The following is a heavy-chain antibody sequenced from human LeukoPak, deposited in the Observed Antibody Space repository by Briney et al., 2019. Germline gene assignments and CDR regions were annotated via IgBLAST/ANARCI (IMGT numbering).Heavy chain of an antibody. CDR2: ISGSGGST. V-gene: IGHV3-23*01. J-gene: IGHJ4*02. CDR3: AKDHPGGIGGLSFDY. Sequence: HPGGSLRLSCAASGFTFSSYAMRWVRQAPGKGLEWVSAISGSGGSTYYADSVKGRYTISRDNSKNTLYLQMNSLRAEDTAVYYCAKDHPGGIGGLSFDYWGQGTLVTVSS. CDR1: GFTFSSYA. D-gene: IGHD1-14*01.